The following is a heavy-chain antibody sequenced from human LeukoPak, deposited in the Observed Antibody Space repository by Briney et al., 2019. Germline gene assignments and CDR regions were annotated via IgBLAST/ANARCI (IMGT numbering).Heavy chain of an antibody. D-gene: IGHD1-1*01. CDR2: ISSNGGST. J-gene: IGHJ6*02. CDR3: VKVLVTYTVDV. CDR1: GFTFSTYA. Sequence: GGSLRPSCAASGFTFSTYAMHWVRQAPGKGLEYVSGISSNGGSTYYGKSVRGRFTISRDNSKNTLYLQMNSLRGEDTAVYYCVKVLVTYTVDVWGQGTTVTVSS. V-gene: IGHV3-64*01.